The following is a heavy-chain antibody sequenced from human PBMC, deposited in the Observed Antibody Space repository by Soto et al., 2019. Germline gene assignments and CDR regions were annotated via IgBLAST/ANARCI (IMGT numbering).Heavy chain of an antibody. CDR2: TYYSGGT. J-gene: IGHJ4*02. Sequence: SETLSLTCTVSGGSISGSSYYWGWIRQPPGEGLEWIGSTYYSGGTYYNPSLKSRVTISVDTSKNQFSLKLSSVTAADTAVYYCARGYCSGGSCYRYWGQGSQVTVSS. D-gene: IGHD2-15*01. CDR1: GGSISGSSYY. V-gene: IGHV4-39*01. CDR3: ARGYCSGGSCYRY.